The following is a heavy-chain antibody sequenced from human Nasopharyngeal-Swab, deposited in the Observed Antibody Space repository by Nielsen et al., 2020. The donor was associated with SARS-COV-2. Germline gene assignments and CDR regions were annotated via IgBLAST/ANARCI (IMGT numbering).Heavy chain of an antibody. CDR1: GFTFSSYS. CDR2: IGSGGNT. D-gene: IGHD1-26*01. CDR3: AKYWGSGSYEAFCDY. J-gene: IGHJ4*01. Sequence: GGSLRLSCAASGFTFSSYSMNWVRQAPGKGLEWVSTIGSGGNTIYAESVKGRFTISRDNSKNTVYLQMNSLRAEDTAVYYCAKYWGSGSYEAFCDYWGHGALVTVSS. V-gene: IGHV3-23*01.